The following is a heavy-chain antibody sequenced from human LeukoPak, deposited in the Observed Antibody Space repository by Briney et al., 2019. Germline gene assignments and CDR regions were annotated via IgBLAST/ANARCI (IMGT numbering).Heavy chain of an antibody. D-gene: IGHD3-22*01. V-gene: IGHV4-61*01. CDR3: ARSPSGYRFDS. J-gene: IGHJ4*02. Sequence: SETLSLTCAVSGGYVNRGTFFWPWIRKPRGKGLEWIGYISNSGSTNYHPSLKSRVTISSDTSKTQFTLKLTSVTAADTAVYYCARSPSGYRFDSGGQGTLVTV. CDR1: GGYVNRGTFF. CDR2: ISNSGST.